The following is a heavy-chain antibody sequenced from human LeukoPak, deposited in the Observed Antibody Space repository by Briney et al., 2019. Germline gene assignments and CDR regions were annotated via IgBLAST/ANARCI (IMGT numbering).Heavy chain of an antibody. CDR3: ARDAYCSSTSCRDYYYGMDV. J-gene: IGHJ6*02. D-gene: IGHD2-2*01. Sequence: ASVKVSCKTSGYTFSNYGMHWVRQAPRQSLEWMGWINTGNGNTKSSQKFQDRVTLTRDTSASTAYMELNSLRSEDTAVYYCARDAYCSSTSCRDYYYGMDVRGQGTTVTVSS. CDR1: GYTFSNYG. V-gene: IGHV1-3*04. CDR2: INTGNGNT.